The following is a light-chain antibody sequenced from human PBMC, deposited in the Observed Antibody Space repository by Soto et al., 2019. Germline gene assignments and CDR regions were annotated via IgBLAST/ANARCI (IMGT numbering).Light chain of an antibody. V-gene: IGKV4-1*01. CDR1: QSVLHSSSNNNY. Sequence: DIVMTQSPDSLAVSLGERATINCKSSQSVLHSSSNNNYLAWYQQKSGRPPKLLIYWASTRESGVPDRFSGSGSVTDFTLTISSLQAEDVAVYYCQHYYSAPLTFGGGTKVEI. CDR2: WAS. CDR3: QHYYSAPLT. J-gene: IGKJ4*01.